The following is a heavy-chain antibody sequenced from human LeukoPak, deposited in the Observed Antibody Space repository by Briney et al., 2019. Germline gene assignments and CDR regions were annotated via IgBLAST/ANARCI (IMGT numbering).Heavy chain of an antibody. CDR3: AREYVAIDY. CDR1: GFTFSRYA. CDR2: ISYDGSNK. J-gene: IGHJ4*02. D-gene: IGHD3-16*01. V-gene: IGHV3-30*04. Sequence: GRALRLSCATSGFTFSRYAKHRVRQAPGKGVEWVAVISYDGSNKYYADSVKGRFTISRDNSKNTLYLQMNSLRAEDTAVYYCAREYVAIDYWGQGTLVTVSS.